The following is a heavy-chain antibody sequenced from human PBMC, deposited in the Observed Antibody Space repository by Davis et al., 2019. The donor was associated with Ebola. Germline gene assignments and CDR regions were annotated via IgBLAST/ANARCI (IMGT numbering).Heavy chain of an antibody. V-gene: IGHV3-21*01. CDR2: ISGGSTYI. D-gene: IGHD3-16*01. J-gene: IGHJ3*02. CDR3: ARTEGAYTDACDI. Sequence: GESLKISCAVSGFTFSKYSMTWVRQAPGKGLEWVSTISGGSTYIYYADSVKGRFTISRDNAKNSLYLQMNSLGADDTAIYFCARTEGAYTDACDIWGQGTVVTVSS. CDR1: GFTFSKYS.